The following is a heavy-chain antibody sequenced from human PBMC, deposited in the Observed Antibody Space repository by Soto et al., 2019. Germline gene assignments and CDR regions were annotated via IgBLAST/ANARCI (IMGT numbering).Heavy chain of an antibody. Sequence: GASVKVSCKASGYTFTSYYMHWVRQAPGQGLEWMGIINPSGGSTSYAQKFQGRVTMTRDTSTGTVYMELSSLRSEDTAVYYCARDADYGDYVAGMDVWGQGTTVTVSS. CDR3: ARDADYGDYVAGMDV. CDR2: INPSGGST. CDR1: GYTFTSYY. D-gene: IGHD4-17*01. V-gene: IGHV1-46*01. J-gene: IGHJ6*02.